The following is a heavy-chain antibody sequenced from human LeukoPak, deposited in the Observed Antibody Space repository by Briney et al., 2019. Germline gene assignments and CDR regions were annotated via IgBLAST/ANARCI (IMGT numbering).Heavy chain of an antibody. J-gene: IGHJ5*02. Sequence: PSQTLSLTCSVSGGSISSRDHYWSWIRQPPWKGLERIGDIYYSGSTNYNPPLKSRVTISVETSKNQFCLKLSSVTAADTAVYYGARTVVSTFGASLFDPWGQGTLVTVSS. CDR1: GGSISSRDHY. V-gene: IGHV4-61*08. D-gene: IGHD3-10*01. CDR2: IYYSGST. CDR3: ARTVVSTFGASLFDP.